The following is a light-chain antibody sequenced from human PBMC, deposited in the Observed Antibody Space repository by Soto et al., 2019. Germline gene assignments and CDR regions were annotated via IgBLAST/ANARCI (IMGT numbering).Light chain of an antibody. V-gene: IGKV1-39*01. CDR1: ENINSY. J-gene: IGKJ1*01. CDR2: AAS. CDR3: QQSYSRLVT. Sequence: DIRMTQSPSSLSASVEDRVIITCRASENINSYLNWYQQKPGKAPKLLIYAASSLQSGVPSRFSGSGSETVFTLTINNLQPEDSATYYCQQSYSRLVTFGQGTKVEIK.